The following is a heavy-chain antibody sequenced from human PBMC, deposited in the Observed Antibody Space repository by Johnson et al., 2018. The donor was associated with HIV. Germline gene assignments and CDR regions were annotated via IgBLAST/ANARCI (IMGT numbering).Heavy chain of an antibody. CDR1: GFTFSSYA. V-gene: IGHV3-30*04. J-gene: IGHJ3*02. CDR3: AREGSSSRAFDI. D-gene: IGHD6-6*01. Sequence: QMLLVESGGGVVQPGRSLRLSCAASGFTFSSYAMHWVRQAPGKGLEWVAVISYDGSNKYSADSVKGRFSISRDNSENTVYLQMNSLRAEDTAVYFCAREGSSSRAFDIWGQGTMVTVSS. CDR2: ISYDGSNK.